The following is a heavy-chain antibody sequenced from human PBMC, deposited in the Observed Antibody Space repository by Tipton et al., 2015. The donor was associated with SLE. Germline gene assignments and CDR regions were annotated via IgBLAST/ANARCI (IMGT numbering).Heavy chain of an antibody. Sequence: TLSLTCTVSGGSISSGSYYWSWIRQPAGKGLEWIGYIYYSGSTNYNPSLKSRVTISVDTSKNQFSLKLSSVTAADTAVYYCARGGLLWPRAFDIWGQGTMVTVSS. CDR2: IYYSGST. J-gene: IGHJ3*02. D-gene: IGHD3-10*01. CDR3: ARGGLLWPRAFDI. V-gene: IGHV4-61*10. CDR1: GGSISSGSYY.